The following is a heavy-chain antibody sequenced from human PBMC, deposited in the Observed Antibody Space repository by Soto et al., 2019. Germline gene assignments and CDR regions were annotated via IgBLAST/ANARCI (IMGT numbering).Heavy chain of an antibody. CDR2: VSFDGTNK. J-gene: IGHJ1*01. Sequence: QVQLVESGGGVVQPGMTLRLSCTASGFTFSSHGMHWVRQAPGKGLEWVAVVSFDGTNKNYADSVRGRFTISRDNSKNTLYLQMSSLRAEDTAVYYCANGDSSGFEYFQSWGQGILVTGSS. V-gene: IGHV3-30*18. CDR3: ANGDSSGFEYFQS. D-gene: IGHD3-22*01. CDR1: GFTFSSHG.